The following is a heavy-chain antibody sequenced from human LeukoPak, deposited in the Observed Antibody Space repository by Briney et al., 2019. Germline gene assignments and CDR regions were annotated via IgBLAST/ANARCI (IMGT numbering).Heavy chain of an antibody. D-gene: IGHD1-26*01. CDR1: GFTFSNAW. V-gene: IGHV3-15*01. Sequence: GGSLRLSCAASGFTFSNAWMSWVRQAPGKGLEWVGRIKSKTDGGTTDYAAPVKGRFTISRDDSKNTLYLQMNSLKTEDTAVYYCTTDRPERYSGSYYGAFDIWGQGTMVTVSS. CDR3: TTDRPERYSGSYYGAFDI. J-gene: IGHJ3*02. CDR2: IKSKTDGGTT.